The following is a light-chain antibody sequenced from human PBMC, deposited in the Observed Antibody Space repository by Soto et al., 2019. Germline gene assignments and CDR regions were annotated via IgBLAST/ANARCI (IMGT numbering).Light chain of an antibody. CDR1: QSVRSRY. Sequence: DIVLTQSPGTLSLSPGERATLSCRASQSVRSRYLAWYQQKAGQAPRLLIYDASRRATGIPDRFSGSGSGIDFTLTINRLEPEDFAVYYCQQYGSSVTFGGGTKVEIK. CDR2: DAS. CDR3: QQYGSSVT. V-gene: IGKV3-20*01. J-gene: IGKJ4*01.